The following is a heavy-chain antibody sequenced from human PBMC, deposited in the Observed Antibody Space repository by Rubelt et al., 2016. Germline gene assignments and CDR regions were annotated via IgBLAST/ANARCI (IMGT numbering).Heavy chain of an antibody. D-gene: IGHD3-3*01. V-gene: IGHV4-34*01. J-gene: IGHJ4*02. CDR1: AGSFSGYY. CDR3: ARRAIYVIFGVVTPGCFDY. CDR2: INHSGST. Sequence: QVQLQQWGAGLLKPSETLSLTCAVYAGSFSGYYWSWIRQPPGKGLEWIGEINHSGSTDYNPSLKSRVTISVDPSKNQFSLKLTPVTAADTAVYFWARRAIYVIFGVVTPGCFDYWGQGTLVTVSS.